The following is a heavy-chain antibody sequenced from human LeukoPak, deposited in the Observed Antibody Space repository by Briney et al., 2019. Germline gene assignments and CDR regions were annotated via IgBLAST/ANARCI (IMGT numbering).Heavy chain of an antibody. CDR1: GFSFSDYL. J-gene: IGHJ3*02. D-gene: IGHD6-25*01. Sequence: GGSLRLSCAASGFSFSDYLMDWVRQAPGKGLEWVGRIRKKDKSYTTQYAPSVEGRFTISRDDSKSSLYLQMNSLRAEDTAVYYCSRDGSSSDWSAFDIWGQGTMVTVSS. CDR3: SRDGSSSDWSAFDI. V-gene: IGHV3-72*01. CDR2: IRKKDKSYTT.